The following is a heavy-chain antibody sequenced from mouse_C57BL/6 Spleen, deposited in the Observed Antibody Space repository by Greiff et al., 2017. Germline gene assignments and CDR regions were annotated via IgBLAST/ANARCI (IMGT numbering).Heavy chain of an antibody. V-gene: IGHV1-55*01. D-gene: IGHD1-1*01. J-gene: IGHJ1*03. CDR2: IYPGSGST. CDR1: GYTFTSYW. CDR3: ARSYYGSSYWWYFDV. Sequence: QVQLQQPGAELVKPGASVKMSCKASGYTFTSYWITWVKQRPGQGLEWIGDIYPGSGSTNYNEKFKSKATLTVDTSSSTAYMQLSSLTSEDSAVYYCARSYYGSSYWWYFDVWGTGTTVTVSS.